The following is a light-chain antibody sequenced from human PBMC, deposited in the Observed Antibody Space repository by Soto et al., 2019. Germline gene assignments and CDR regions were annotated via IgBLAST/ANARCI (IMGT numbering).Light chain of an antibody. CDR3: QQYGSSLPWT. V-gene: IGKV3-20*01. CDR1: QRVSRSY. CDR2: GAS. J-gene: IGKJ1*01. Sequence: EIALTPSPGTLSLSPGERAALSWRGSQRVSRSYLAWYPPKPGPAPRLLISGASRRATGSPDRFSGSSAGTAFALPISTMEAQECAVYYCQQYGSSLPWTCGQGTNGDI.